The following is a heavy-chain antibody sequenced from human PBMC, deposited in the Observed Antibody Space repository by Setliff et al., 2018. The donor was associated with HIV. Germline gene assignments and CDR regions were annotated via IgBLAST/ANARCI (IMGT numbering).Heavy chain of an antibody. CDR3: ARGLYSYGLDY. D-gene: IGHD1-26*01. CDR2: LFFSGNSWST. J-gene: IGHJ4*01. V-gene: IGHV4-59*11. Sequence: PSETLSLTCTVFGGSISDHDWFWIRQSPGKGLEWIGCLFFSGNSWSTNYEPSLRSRVTISLDSSKNQLSLNLSSVTAADTAVYYCARGLYSYGLDYWGHGTLVTVSS. CDR1: GGSISDHD.